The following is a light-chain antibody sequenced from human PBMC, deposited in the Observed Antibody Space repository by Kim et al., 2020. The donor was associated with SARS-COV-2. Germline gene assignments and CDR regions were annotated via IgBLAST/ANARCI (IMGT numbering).Light chain of an antibody. Sequence: AAVKLTCTLGNGDYNYAIAWQQQQPGKGPRYLMKVNREGRHRKGAGIPARVSGSSSGAERYLTISGLQSDGEADYYGQYWGPGIRVLGGGTQLTVL. CDR1: NGDYNYA. CDR2: VNREGRH. V-gene: IGLV4-69*01. CDR3: QYWGPGIRV. J-gene: IGLJ3*02.